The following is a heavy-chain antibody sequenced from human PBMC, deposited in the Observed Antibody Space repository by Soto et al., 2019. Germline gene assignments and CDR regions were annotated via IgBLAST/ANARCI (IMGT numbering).Heavy chain of an antibody. CDR2: IFDSGNT. D-gene: IGHD6-25*01. CDR1: GGSINGYC. Sequence: QVQLQESGPGLVKPSETLSLTCTVSGGSINGYCWSWIRQPPGKGPEWIADIFDSGNTNYNPSLNSRVTISVDTSKNQFSLKLTSVTAADTAVYFCAGHRRTAGAKFFFDSWGQGARVTVSS. J-gene: IGHJ4*02. CDR3: AGHRRTAGAKFFFDS. V-gene: IGHV4-59*08.